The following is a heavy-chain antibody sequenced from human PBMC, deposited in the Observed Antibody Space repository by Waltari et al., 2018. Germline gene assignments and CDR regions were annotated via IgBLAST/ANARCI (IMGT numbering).Heavy chain of an antibody. CDR1: GDSVSSGPYF. J-gene: IGHJ5*02. Sequence: QLQLQESGPRLVKPAETLSLTCTVSGDSVSSGPYFWAWIRQPPGKGLEWLGSMFYSGPTSHNSSLKSRVTISVDTSKHQVSLQLKSVTAADTAVYFCARDRSGTINSFDPWGRGTLVAVSS. CDR3: ARDRSGTINSFDP. D-gene: IGHD1-26*01. V-gene: IGHV4-39*07. CDR2: MFYSGPT.